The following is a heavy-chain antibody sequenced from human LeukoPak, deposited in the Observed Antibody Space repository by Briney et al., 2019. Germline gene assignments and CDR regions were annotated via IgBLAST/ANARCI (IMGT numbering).Heavy chain of an antibody. V-gene: IGHV3-23*01. Sequence: HPGGSLRLSCAASGFSVSNYAMTWVRQAPGKGLEWVSGISSGGHSTYYADAVKGRFTISRDTSKNTLYLQMNSLRAEDTAVYYCVRDHDYALDYWGQGTLVTVSS. J-gene: IGHJ4*02. CDR1: GFSVSNYA. D-gene: IGHD4-17*01. CDR2: ISSGGHST. CDR3: VRDHDYALDY.